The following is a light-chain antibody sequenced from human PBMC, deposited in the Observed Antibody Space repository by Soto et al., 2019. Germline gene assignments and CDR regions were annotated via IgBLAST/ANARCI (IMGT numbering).Light chain of an antibody. J-gene: IGKJ1*01. V-gene: IGKV1-5*03. CDR2: KAS. CDR3: QHYNSYSWS. CDR1: QSISSR. Sequence: DIQMTQSPSTLSASVGDRVTITCRASQSISSRLAWYQQKPGKAPKLLIYKASILESGVPSTFGGSGSGTEFTLTISSLQPDDFATYYCQHYNSYSWSFGQGTRVEIK.